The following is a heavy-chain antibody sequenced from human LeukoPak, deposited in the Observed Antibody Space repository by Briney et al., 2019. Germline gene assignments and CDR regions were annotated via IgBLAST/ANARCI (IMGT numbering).Heavy chain of an antibody. Sequence: PGGSLRLSCAASGFTFSTYAMHWVRQAPAKGLDWVAVISNGGRDTYYADSVKGRFTISRDNSKNTLDLQMNSLRVDDTAVYYCARDRGGSYSAIDYWGQGTLVTVSS. D-gene: IGHD1-26*01. V-gene: IGHV3-30*04. J-gene: IGHJ4*02. CDR1: GFTFSTYA. CDR3: ARDRGGSYSAIDY. CDR2: ISNGGRDT.